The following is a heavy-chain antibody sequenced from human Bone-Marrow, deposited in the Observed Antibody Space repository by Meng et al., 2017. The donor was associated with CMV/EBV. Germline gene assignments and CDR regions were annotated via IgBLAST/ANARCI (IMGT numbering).Heavy chain of an antibody. Sequence: LKISCAASGFTFSSYSMNWVRQAPGKGLEWVSSISSSSSYIYYADSVKGRFTISRDNAKNSLYLQMNSLRAEDTAVYYCARDGPDNTNDYWGQGTLVTVSS. D-gene: IGHD1-1*01. J-gene: IGHJ4*02. CDR1: GFTFSSYS. CDR2: ISSSSSYI. CDR3: ARDGPDNTNDY. V-gene: IGHV3-21*01.